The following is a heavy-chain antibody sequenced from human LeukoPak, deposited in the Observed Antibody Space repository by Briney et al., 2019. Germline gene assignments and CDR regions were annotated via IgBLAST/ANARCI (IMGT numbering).Heavy chain of an antibody. D-gene: IGHD4-17*01. CDR1: GGSFSGYY. V-gene: IGHV4-34*01. Sequence: KTSETLSLTCAVYGGSFSGYYWSWIRQPPGKGLEWIGEINHSGSTNYNPSLKSRVTISVDTSKNQFSLKLSSVTAADTAVYYCARTRRSYYFDYWGQGTLVTVSS. CDR2: INHSGST. CDR3: ARTRRSYYFDY. J-gene: IGHJ4*02.